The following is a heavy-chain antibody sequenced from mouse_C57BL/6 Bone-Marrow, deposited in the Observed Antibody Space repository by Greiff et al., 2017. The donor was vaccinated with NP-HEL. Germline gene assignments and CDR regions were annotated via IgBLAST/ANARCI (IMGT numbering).Heavy chain of an antibody. J-gene: IGHJ3*01. V-gene: IGHV5-4*03. CDR1: GFTFSSYA. CDR3: ARGGRQLRLRFAY. CDR2: ISDGGSYT. D-gene: IGHD3-2*02. Sequence: EVKLVESGGGLVKPGGSLKLSCAASGFTFSSYAMSWVRQTPEKRLEWVATISDGGSYTYYPDNVKGRFTISRDNAKNNLYLQMSHLKSEDTAMYYCARGGRQLRLRFAYWGQGTLVTVSA.